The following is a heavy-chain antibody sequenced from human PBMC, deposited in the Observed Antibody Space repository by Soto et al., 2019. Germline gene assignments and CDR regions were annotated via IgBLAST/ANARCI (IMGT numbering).Heavy chain of an antibody. V-gene: IGHV3-15*07. Sequence: PGGSLRLSCAASGFTFSNAWMNLVRQAPGKGLEWVGRIKSKTDGGTTDYAAPVKGRFTISRDDSKNTLYLQMNSLKTEDTAVYYCTTDQRWAYDDYYGMDVWGQGTTVTVSS. J-gene: IGHJ6*02. D-gene: IGHD5-12*01. CDR2: IKSKTDGGTT. CDR3: TTDQRWAYDDYYGMDV. CDR1: GFTFSNAW.